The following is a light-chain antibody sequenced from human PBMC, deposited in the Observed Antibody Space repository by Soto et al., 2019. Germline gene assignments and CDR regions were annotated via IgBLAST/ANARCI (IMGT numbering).Light chain of an antibody. CDR3: QQSYSTSWT. Sequence: DIQMTQSPSTLSASVGDRVTITCRASQSISSWLAWYQQKPGKAPKLLIYKASSLESGVPSRFSGSGSGTEFTLTISSLQPDDFATYYCQQSYSTSWTFGQGTKVDI. CDR1: QSISSW. J-gene: IGKJ1*01. CDR2: KAS. V-gene: IGKV1-5*03.